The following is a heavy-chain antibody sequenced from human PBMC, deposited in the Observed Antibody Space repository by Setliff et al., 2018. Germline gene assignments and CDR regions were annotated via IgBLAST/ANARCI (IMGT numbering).Heavy chain of an antibody. D-gene: IGHD4-17*01. CDR2: ISAYNGDT. V-gene: IGHV1-18*01. J-gene: IGHJ1*01. CDR1: GYTFTSYG. CDR3: ARVAYGLEYFQY. Sequence: ASVKVSCKASGYTFTSYGISWVRQAPGQGLKWMGWISAYNGDTLYAPKFQGRVTMTRDRSSNTAYMDLSRLTSDDTAVYYCARVAYGLEYFQYWGQGTLVTVSS.